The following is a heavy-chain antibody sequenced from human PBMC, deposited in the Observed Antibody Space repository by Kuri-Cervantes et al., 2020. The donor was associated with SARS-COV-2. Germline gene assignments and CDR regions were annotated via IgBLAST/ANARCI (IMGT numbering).Heavy chain of an antibody. CDR2: ISYDGSNK. CDR1: GFTFSSYA. D-gene: IGHD6-13*01. CDR3: ARDDTSSSSWFRFLGRGMDV. V-gene: IGHV3-30-3*01. J-gene: IGHJ6*02. Sequence: GESLKISCAASGFTFSSYAMHWVRQAPGKGLEWVAVISYDGSNKYYADSVKCRFTISRDNSKNTLYLQMNSLRAEDTAVYYCARDDTSSSSWFRFLGRGMDVWGQGTTVTVSS.